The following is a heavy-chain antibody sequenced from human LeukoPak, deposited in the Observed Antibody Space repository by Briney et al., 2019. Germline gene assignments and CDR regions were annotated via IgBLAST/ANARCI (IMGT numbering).Heavy chain of an antibody. CDR3: VGRRSYYDVLTGYSTNFNGMDV. CDR2: IYSIGST. V-gene: IGHV3-66*01. D-gene: IGHD3-9*01. Sequence: GESLRVSCAASGFTVSSTYLSWIRQAPGKGLEWVSVIYSIGSTYYADSVKGRFTISRDNSKNTLYLQMNSLRAEDTGVYYCVGRRSYYDVLTGYSTNFNGMDVWGQGTTVIVSS. CDR1: GFTVSSTY. J-gene: IGHJ6*02.